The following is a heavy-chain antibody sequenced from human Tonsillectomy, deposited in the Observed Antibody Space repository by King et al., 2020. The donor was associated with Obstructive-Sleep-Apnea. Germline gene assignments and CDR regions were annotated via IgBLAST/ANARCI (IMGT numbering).Heavy chain of an antibody. J-gene: IGHJ4*02. CDR3: AKAIPDYDSSCYPDY. CDR1: GFTFSSYA. V-gene: IGHV3-23*04. CDR2: ISSSGIT. Sequence: VQLVESGGDLVQPGGSLRLSCAASGFTFSSYAMSWVRQAPGKGLEWVSGISSSGITYYADSVKGRFTISRDTSKNTLYLQMNSLRAEETALYYFAKAIPDYDSSCYPDYWGQGALVTVSS. D-gene: IGHD3-22*01.